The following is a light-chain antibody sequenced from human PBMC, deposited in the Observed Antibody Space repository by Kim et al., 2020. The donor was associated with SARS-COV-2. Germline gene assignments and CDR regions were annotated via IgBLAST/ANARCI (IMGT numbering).Light chain of an antibody. CDR1: QSVSSSY. CDR2: GAS. J-gene: IGKJ4*01. CDR3: QQYGSSPLT. Sequence: EIVLTQSPGTLSLSPGERATLSCMASQSVSSSYLAWYQQKPGQAPRLLIYGASSRATGIPDRFSGSGSGTDFTLTISRLEPEDFAVFYCQQYGSSPLTFGGGTKLEIK. V-gene: IGKV3-20*01.